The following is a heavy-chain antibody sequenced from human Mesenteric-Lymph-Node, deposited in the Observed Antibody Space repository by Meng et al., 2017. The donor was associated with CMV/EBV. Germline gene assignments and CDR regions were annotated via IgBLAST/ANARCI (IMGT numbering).Heavy chain of an antibody. D-gene: IGHD1-14*01. J-gene: IGHJ5*02. CDR3: ARDVRYKADTSNWLAP. CDR2: INTDSGDA. V-gene: IGHV1-2*02. Sequence: ASVKVSCKASGYTFSDYYMHWVRQAPGQGLEWMGWINTDSGDANHAQKFQGRVTMTRDTSITTAYMELSRLTSDDTAIYYCARDVRYKADTSNWLAPWGQGTLVTVSS. CDR1: GYTFSDYY.